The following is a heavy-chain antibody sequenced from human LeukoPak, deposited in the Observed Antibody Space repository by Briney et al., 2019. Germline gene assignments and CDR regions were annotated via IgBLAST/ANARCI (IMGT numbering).Heavy chain of an antibody. CDR1: GYSFTSYW. CDR2: IDPSDSET. D-gene: IGHD5-18*01. CDR3: ARQTAMGRSGDY. J-gene: IGHJ4*02. V-gene: IGHV5-51*01. Sequence: GESLKISCKASGYSFTSYWIGWARQMPGKGLEWMGIIDPSDSETRYTPSFQGQVTISVDKSLTTADLQWNSLKASDTAMYYCARQTAMGRSGDYWGQGTLVTASS.